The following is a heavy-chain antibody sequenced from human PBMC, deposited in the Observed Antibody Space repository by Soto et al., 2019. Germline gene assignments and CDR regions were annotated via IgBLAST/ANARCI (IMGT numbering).Heavy chain of an antibody. CDR1: GDSIASAPYY. Sequence: QVQLQESGPGNVKPSETLSLTCTVSGDSIASAPYYWGWVRQPPGKGLEWIGGISHSGSNFYSPALKSRLTLSVDTSRNQFSLRLSSVTAADTAFYYCARQSYLRYGYVTFDFWGQGTLVAVSS. V-gene: IGHV4-39*01. CDR2: ISHSGSN. CDR3: ARQSYLRYGYVTFDF. J-gene: IGHJ4*02. D-gene: IGHD3-16*02.